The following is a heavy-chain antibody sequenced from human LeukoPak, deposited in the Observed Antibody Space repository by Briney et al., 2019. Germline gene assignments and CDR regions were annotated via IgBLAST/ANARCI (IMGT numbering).Heavy chain of an antibody. J-gene: IGHJ4*02. Sequence: GASVKVSCKASGYTFTSYDTNWVRQATGQGLEWMGWMNPNSGNTGYAQKFQGRVTITRNTSISTAYMELSSLRSEDTAVYYCAKDPPYSSGYYYVLDYWGQGTLVTVSS. CDR3: AKDPPYSSGYYYVLDY. D-gene: IGHD3-22*01. CDR1: GYTFTSYD. CDR2: MNPNSGNT. V-gene: IGHV1-8*03.